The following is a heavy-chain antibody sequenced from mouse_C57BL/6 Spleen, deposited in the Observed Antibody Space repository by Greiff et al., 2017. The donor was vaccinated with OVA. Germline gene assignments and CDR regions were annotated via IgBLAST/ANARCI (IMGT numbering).Heavy chain of an antibody. V-gene: IGHV5-17*01. J-gene: IGHJ4*01. D-gene: IGHD2-1*01. CDR3: ARGDYYGRYAMDY. CDR2: ISSGSSTI. CDR1: GFTFSDYG. Sequence: EVQLVESGGGLVKPGGSLKLSCAASGFTFSDYGMHWVRQAPEKGLEWVAYISSGSSTIYYADTVKGRFTISRDNAKNTLFLQMTSLRSEDTAMYYCARGDYYGRYAMDYWGQGTSVTVSS.